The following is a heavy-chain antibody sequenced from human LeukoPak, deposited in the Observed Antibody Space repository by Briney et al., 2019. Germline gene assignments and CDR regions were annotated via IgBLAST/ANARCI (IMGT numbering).Heavy chain of an antibody. J-gene: IGHJ4*02. CDR1: GFTFSNYS. V-gene: IGHV3-21*01. CDR3: ATEQLAAAGTVLDY. D-gene: IGHD6-13*01. CDR2: ISSSSSYI. Sequence: GSLRPSCAASGFTFSNYSMNWVRQAPGKGLEWVSSISSSSSYIYYADSLKGRFTISRDNAKNSLYLQMNSLRAEDTAVYYCATEQLAAAGTVLDYWGQGTLVTVSS.